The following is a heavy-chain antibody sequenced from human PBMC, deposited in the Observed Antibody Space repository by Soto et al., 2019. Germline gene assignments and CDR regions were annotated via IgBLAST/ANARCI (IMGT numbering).Heavy chain of an antibody. CDR3: ARDGGSSCSSRWFDT. Sequence: QVQLVESGGGVVQPGRSLTLSCVASGFTLTNYGMHWVRQAPGKGLAWVAVIWYDGSTKYSGDSVKGRFSISRDGSKNTLSRQMRSLRAEDTAVYYCARDGGSSCSSRWFDTWGQGTLVTVYS. CDR2: IWYDGSTK. CDR1: GFTLTNYG. D-gene: IGHD2-15*01. V-gene: IGHV3-33*01. J-gene: IGHJ5*02.